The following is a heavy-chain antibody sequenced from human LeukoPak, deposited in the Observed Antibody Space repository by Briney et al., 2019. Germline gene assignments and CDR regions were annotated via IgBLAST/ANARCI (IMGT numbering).Heavy chain of an antibody. D-gene: IGHD5-18*01. V-gene: IGHV1-2*02. CDR3: ARELVDTAMGWFDP. J-gene: IGHJ5*02. Sequence: ASVKVSCKASGYTLTAYYMHWVRQAPGQGLEWMGWINPNSGGTNYAQKFQGRVTMTRDTSISTAYMELSRLRSDDTAVYYCARELVDTAMGWFDPWGQGTLVTVSS. CDR1: GYTLTAYY. CDR2: INPNSGGT.